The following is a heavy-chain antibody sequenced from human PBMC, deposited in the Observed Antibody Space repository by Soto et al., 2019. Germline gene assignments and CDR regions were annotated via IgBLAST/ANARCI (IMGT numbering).Heavy chain of an antibody. CDR3: ARELSGWHGL. Sequence: GVSPRLSFAASGFTFSSYSMNWVRQAPGKGLEWVSYISSSSSTIYYADSVKGRFTISRDNAKNSLYLQMNSLRDEDTAVYYCARELSGWHGLWGQGTLVTVSS. CDR1: GFTFSSYS. V-gene: IGHV3-48*02. D-gene: IGHD6-19*01. J-gene: IGHJ4*02. CDR2: ISSSSSTI.